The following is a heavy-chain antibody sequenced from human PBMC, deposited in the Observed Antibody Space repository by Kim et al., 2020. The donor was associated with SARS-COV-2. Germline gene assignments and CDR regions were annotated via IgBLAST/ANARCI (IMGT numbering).Heavy chain of an antibody. J-gene: IGHJ4*02. V-gene: IGHV3-21*01. Sequence: ESVKGRFTISRDNAKNSLYLQMNSLRAEDTAVYYCARELPYYDSSGYYYWGQGTLVTVSS. D-gene: IGHD3-22*01. CDR3: ARELPYYDSSGYYY.